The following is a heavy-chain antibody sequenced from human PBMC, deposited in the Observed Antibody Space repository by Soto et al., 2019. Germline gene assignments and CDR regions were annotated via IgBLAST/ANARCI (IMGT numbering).Heavy chain of an antibody. CDR1: GGSFSGYY. J-gene: IGHJ6*02. CDR2: INHSGST. Sequence: SETLSLTCAVYGGSFSGYYWSWIRQPPGKGLEWIGEINHSGSTNYNPSLKSRVTISVDTSKNQFSLKLSSVTAADTAVYYCARGGYCSSTSCYTRYYYYYGMDVWGQGTTVTVS. CDR3: ARGGYCSSTSCYTRYYYYYGMDV. V-gene: IGHV4-34*01. D-gene: IGHD2-2*02.